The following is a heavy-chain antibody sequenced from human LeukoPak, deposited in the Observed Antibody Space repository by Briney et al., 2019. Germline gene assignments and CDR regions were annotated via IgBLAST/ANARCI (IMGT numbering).Heavy chain of an antibody. CDR2: MSGDGATT. Sequence: GGSLRLSCAASGFTFSSYGMSWVRQAPGKGLEWVSAMSGDGATTYYADSVKGRFTISRDNSKNTLYLQMNSLRAEDTAVYYCAKDSAKKYDDYWGQGTLVTVSS. CDR3: AKDSAKKYDDY. D-gene: IGHD2/OR15-2a*01. V-gene: IGHV3-23*01. CDR1: GFTFSSYG. J-gene: IGHJ4*02.